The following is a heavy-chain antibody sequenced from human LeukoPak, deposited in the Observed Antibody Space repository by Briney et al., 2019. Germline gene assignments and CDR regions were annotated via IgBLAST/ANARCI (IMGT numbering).Heavy chain of an antibody. D-gene: IGHD1-26*01. V-gene: IGHV1-8*01. CDR3: ARVWWELLAFDY. J-gene: IGHJ4*02. CDR2: MNPNSGNT. CDR1: GYTFTSYD. Sequence: ASVKVSCKASGYTFTSYDINWVRQATGQGLEWMGWMNPNSGNTGYAQKFQGRVTMTRNTSISTAYMELSSLRSEDTAVYYCARVWWELLAFDYWGQGTLVTVSS.